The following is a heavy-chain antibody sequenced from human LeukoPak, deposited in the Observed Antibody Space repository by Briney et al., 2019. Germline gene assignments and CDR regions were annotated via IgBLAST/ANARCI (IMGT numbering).Heavy chain of an antibody. V-gene: IGHV3-53*01. D-gene: IGHD6-6*01. CDR2: ICSGGPT. Sequence: PGGSLRLSCAASGFTVSTNYMSWVRQAPGKGLEWVSVICSGGPTYYADSVKGRFTISRDISKNTLYLQMNSLRAEDTAVYYCAREYSSSSRYFDYWGQGALVTVSS. CDR1: GFTVSTNY. CDR3: AREYSSSSRYFDY. J-gene: IGHJ4*02.